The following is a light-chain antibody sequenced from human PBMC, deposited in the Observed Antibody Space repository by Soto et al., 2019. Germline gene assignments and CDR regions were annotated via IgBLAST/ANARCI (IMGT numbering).Light chain of an antibody. CDR2: GAS. V-gene: IGKV3-15*01. Sequence: EILMTQSPSTLAVSPGERATLSCRASRSVSSNLAWYQQRPGQAPRLLIYGASTRATGIPARFSGSGSGTEFTLTISSLQSEDFAVYYCQQYNNWPWTFGQGTKVDIK. CDR1: RSVSSN. J-gene: IGKJ1*01. CDR3: QQYNNWPWT.